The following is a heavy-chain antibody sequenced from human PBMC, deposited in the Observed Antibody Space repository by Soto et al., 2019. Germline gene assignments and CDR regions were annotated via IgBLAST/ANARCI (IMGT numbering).Heavy chain of an antibody. D-gene: IGHD2-15*01. CDR3: ARLVVVAATRGDYYYYGMEV. V-gene: IGHV5-10-1*01. J-gene: IGHJ6*02. CDR1: GYSFTSYW. CDR2: IDPSDSYT. Sequence: GESLKISCKGSGYSFTSYWISWVRQMPGKGLEWMGRIDPSDSYTNYSPSFQGHVTISADKSISTAYLQWSSLKASDTAMYYCARLVVVAATRGDYYYYGMEVWGQGTTVTVS.